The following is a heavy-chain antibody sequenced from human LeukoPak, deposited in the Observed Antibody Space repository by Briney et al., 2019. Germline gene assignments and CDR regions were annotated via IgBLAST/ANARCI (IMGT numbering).Heavy chain of an antibody. Sequence: ASVKVSCKASGFTFTSSAMQWVRQASGQRLEWIGWIVVGSGNTNYAQKFQERVTITRDMSTSTAYMELSSLRSEDTAVYYCAADLGSIAAARAGAHYFDYWGQGTLVTVSS. CDR2: IVVGSGNT. D-gene: IGHD6-13*01. CDR3: AADLGSIAAARAGAHYFDY. V-gene: IGHV1-58*02. J-gene: IGHJ4*01. CDR1: GFTFTSSA.